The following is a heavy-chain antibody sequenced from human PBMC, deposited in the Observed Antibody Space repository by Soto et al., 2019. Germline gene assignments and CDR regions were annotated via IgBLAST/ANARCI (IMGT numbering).Heavy chain of an antibody. CDR3: AKLGAYDSSGWG. D-gene: IGHD3-22*01. J-gene: IGHJ4*02. Sequence: QVQLVESGGGVVQPGRSLRLSCAASGFTFSSYGMHWVRQAPGKGLEWVAVISYDGSNKYYADSVKGRFTISRDNSKNTLYLQMNSLRAEDTAVYYCAKLGAYDSSGWGWGQGTLVTVSS. CDR1: GFTFSSYG. CDR2: ISYDGSNK. V-gene: IGHV3-30*18.